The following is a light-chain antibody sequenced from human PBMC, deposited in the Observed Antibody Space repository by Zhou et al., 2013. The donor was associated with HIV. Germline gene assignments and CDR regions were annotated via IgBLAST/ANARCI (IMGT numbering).Light chain of an antibody. CDR1: QSLLHTDGKTH. CDR3: MQSLQSPRT. V-gene: IGKV2D-29*01. J-gene: IGKJ3*01. Sequence: DVVMTQSPLSLPVTLGQPASISCKSSQSLLHTDGKTHLCWYLQKSGQPPQLLIYEVSNRFSGVPDRFSGSGSGTDFTLKISRVEAEDVGVYYCMQSLQSPRTFGPGTKMDIK. CDR2: EVS.